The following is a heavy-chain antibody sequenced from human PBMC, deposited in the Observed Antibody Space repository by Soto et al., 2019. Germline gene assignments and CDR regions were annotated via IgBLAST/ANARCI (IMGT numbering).Heavy chain of an antibody. Sequence: DVQLVESGGDLVKPGGSLSLSCAASGFAFSDASMSWVRHAPGKGLGWVGRIKTKSSGGTTDYAAPVKGKFTISRDDSKNTVYLQMDSLKAEDTAVYSCSPLASGHYGYDFCGQGALVTVSS. CDR1: GFAFSDAS. V-gene: IGHV3-15*01. CDR3: SPLASGHYGYDF. J-gene: IGHJ4*02. CDR2: IKTKSSGGTT. D-gene: IGHD3-3*01.